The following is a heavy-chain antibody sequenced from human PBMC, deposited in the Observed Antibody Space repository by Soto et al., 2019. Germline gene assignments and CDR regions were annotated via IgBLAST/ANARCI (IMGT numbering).Heavy chain of an antibody. CDR1: AFTFSSYA. CDR3: ARRGRGIYYDY. J-gene: IGHJ4*02. D-gene: IGHD3-16*01. Sequence: EVQLLESGGGLVQPGGSLRLSCAASAFTFSSYAMNWVRQAPGKGLEWVSVISGSGGSTYYADSVKGRFTISRENSKNTLYLQMNILRAEDTVVYYCARRGRGIYYDYWGQGTLVTVSS. CDR2: ISGSGGST. V-gene: IGHV3-23*01.